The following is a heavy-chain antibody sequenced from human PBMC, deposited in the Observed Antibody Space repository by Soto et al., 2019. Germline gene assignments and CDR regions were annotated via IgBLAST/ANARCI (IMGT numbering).Heavy chain of an antibody. J-gene: IGHJ4*02. CDR2: IYYSGST. D-gene: IGHD3-10*01. V-gene: IGHV4-30-4*01. CDR3: ARAQSSGFLVS. CDR1: GGSISSGDYY. Sequence: PSETLSLTCTVSGGSISSGDYYWSWIRQPPGKGLEWIGYIYYSGSTYYNPSLKSRVTISVDTSKNQFSLKLSSVTAADTAVYYCARAQSSGFLVSWGQGTLVTVSS.